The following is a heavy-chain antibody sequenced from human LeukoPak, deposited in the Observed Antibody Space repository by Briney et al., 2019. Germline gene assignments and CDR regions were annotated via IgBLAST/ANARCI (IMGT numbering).Heavy chain of an antibody. CDR2: FDPEDGET. J-gene: IGHJ3*02. Sequence: GASVKVSCKVSGYTLTELSMHWVRQAPGKGLEWMGGFDPEDGETIYAQKFQGRVTMTEDTSTDTAYMELSSPRSEDTAVYYCATVTVVGATKATAFDIWGQGTMVTVSS. D-gene: IGHD1-26*01. CDR1: GYTLTELS. V-gene: IGHV1-24*01. CDR3: ATVTVVGATKATAFDI.